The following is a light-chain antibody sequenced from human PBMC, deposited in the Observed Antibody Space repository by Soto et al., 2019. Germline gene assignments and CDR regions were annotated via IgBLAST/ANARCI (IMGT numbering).Light chain of an antibody. J-gene: IGKJ5*01. Sequence: VLTQSPVTLSLSPGERATLSCRASQGVGTYVAWYQVRGGQAPRLLISGASKRATGIPDRINGGGSGADFILTLNSLESGDSAVYFCQQGGNWPVTFGQGTRVEIK. CDR2: GAS. CDR3: QQGGNWPVT. V-gene: IGKV3D-11*01. CDR1: QGVGTY.